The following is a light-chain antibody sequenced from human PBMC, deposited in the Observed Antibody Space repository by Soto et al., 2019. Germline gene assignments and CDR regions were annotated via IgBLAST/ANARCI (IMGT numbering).Light chain of an antibody. CDR2: EVT. CDR1: TTDVGGYDL. V-gene: IGLV2-8*01. CDR3: CSYTVGDTVV. J-gene: IGLJ2*01. Sequence: QSVLTQPPSASGSPGQSVTISCTGTTTDVGGYDLVSWYQQHPGKAPKVIIYEVTKRPSGVPDRFFGAKSGSTASLTVSGLQAEDEAVYYCCSYTVGDTVVFGGGTQLTVL.